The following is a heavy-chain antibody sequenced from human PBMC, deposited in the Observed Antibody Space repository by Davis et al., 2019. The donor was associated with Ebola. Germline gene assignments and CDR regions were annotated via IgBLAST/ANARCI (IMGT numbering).Heavy chain of an antibody. D-gene: IGHD3-9*01. CDR2: INPHNGNT. Sequence: ASVKVSCKASGYTFTSYGITWVRQAPGQGLEWMGWINPHNGNTNYAQNVQGRVTMTTDTSTSTAYMEVGILRSDDTAVYYCARTTGYYDILTGYVGDAFDIWGQGTMVTVSS. CDR1: GYTFTSYG. CDR3: ARTTGYYDILTGYVGDAFDI. J-gene: IGHJ3*02. V-gene: IGHV1-18*04.